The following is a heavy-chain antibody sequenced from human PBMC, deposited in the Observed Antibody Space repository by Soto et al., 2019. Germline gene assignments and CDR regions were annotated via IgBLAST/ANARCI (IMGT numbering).Heavy chain of an antibody. D-gene: IGHD3-3*01. CDR3: ARGQRFSDWFDP. J-gene: IGHJ5*02. CDR2: IYSSGTT. Sequence: SSETLSLTCTVSAGSISGYYWTWIRQAAGKGLEWIGRIYSSGTTKYNPSLKSRVTMSLDTSKNQFSLRLSSVTATDTAVYYCARGQRFSDWFDPWGPGTLVTVSS. CDR1: AGSISGYY. V-gene: IGHV4-4*07.